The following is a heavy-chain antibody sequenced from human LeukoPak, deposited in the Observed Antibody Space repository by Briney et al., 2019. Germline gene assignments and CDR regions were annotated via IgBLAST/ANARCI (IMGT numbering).Heavy chain of an antibody. CDR2: IKSKTDGGTT. CDR3: STTYYYDSSEGY. V-gene: IGHV3-15*07. J-gene: IGHJ4*02. Sequence: GGFLRLSCAASGFTFSNAWMNWVRQAPGKGLEWVGRIKSKTDGGTTDYAAPVKGRFTISRDDSKNTLYLQMNSLKTEDKAVYYCSTTYYYDSSEGYWGQGTLVTVSS. D-gene: IGHD3-22*01. CDR1: GFTFSNAW.